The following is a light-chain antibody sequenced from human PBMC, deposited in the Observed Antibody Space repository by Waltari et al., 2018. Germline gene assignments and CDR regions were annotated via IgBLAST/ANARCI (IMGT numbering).Light chain of an antibody. V-gene: IGKV3-15*01. CDR2: GAS. J-gene: IGKJ1*01. Sequence: EKVMTQSPATLSVSPGERATLSCRASQSVSSNLAWYQQKPGQAPRLLVHGASTKATGIPARVSVSGSGTEFTLTISSLQSDDFAFYYCQQYYTWPRTFGQGTKGAIE. CDR1: QSVSSN. CDR3: QQYYTWPRT.